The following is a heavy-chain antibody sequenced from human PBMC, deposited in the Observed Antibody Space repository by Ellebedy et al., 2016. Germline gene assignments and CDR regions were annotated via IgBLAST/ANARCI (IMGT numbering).Heavy chain of an antibody. J-gene: IGHJ4*02. CDR2: IYAGGTI. V-gene: IGHV3-66*01. D-gene: IGHD1-1*01. Sequence: GGSLRLSCVISGFSVSSNYLSWVRQAPGKGLEWVSVIYAGGTIYYADSVKGRFTISRDNSKNTLYLQMNSLRAEDTAVYYCARALVMAGTYYFDYWGQGTLVTVSS. CDR1: GFSVSSNY. CDR3: ARALVMAGTYYFDY.